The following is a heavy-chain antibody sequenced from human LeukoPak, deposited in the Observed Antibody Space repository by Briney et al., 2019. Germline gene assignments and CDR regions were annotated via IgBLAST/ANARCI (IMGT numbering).Heavy chain of an antibody. V-gene: IGHV3-23*01. CDR2: ISGSGGST. J-gene: IGHJ4*02. CDR1: GITFSSYG. CDR3: AKGEYDSSGYYDY. D-gene: IGHD3-22*01. Sequence: PGGSLRLSCAASGITFSSYGMSWVRQAPGKGLEWVSAISGSGGSTYYADSVKGRFTISRDNSKNTLYLQMNSLRAEDTAVYYCAKGEYDSSGYYDYWGQGALVTVSS.